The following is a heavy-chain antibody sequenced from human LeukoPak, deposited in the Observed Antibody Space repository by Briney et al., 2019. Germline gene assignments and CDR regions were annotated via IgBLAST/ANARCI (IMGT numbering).Heavy chain of an antibody. CDR1: GFTFSNAW. CDR2: IKSKTDGGTT. J-gene: IGHJ4*02. Sequence: PGGSLRLSCAASGFTFSNAWMSWVRQAPGKGLEWVGRIKSKTDGGTTDYAAPVKGRFTISRDGSKDTLYLQMNSLRTEDTAVYDCITLIWSSRTSWYADYWGQGTLVTV. D-gene: IGHD2-2*01. V-gene: IGHV3-15*01. CDR3: ITLIWSSRTSWYADY.